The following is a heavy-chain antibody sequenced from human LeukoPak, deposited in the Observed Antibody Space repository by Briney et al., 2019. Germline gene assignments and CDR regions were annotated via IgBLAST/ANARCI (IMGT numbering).Heavy chain of an antibody. CDR3: AKPTRGYGDLYFDY. CDR1: GFTFSSYA. D-gene: IGHD4-17*01. J-gene: IGHJ4*02. Sequence: PGGSLRLPCAASGFTFSSYAMSWVRQAPGKGLEWVSAISGSGGSTYYADSVKGRFTISRDNSKNTLYLQMNSLRAEDTAVYYCAKPTRGYGDLYFDYWGQGTLVTVSS. V-gene: IGHV3-23*01. CDR2: ISGSGGST.